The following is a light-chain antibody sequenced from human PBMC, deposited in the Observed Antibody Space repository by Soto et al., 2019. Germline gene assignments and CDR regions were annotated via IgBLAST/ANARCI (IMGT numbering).Light chain of an antibody. CDR2: DTS. CDR3: QHYVTWPLT. Sequence: EVVMTQSPATLSVSPGERATLSCRASQSVRSHLAWYQQKPGQAPSLLIYDTSIRATGVPARFSGSRSGAEFTLTISSLQSEDFAVYYCQHYVTWPLTFGGGTKVESK. V-gene: IGKV3-15*01. J-gene: IGKJ4*01. CDR1: QSVRSH.